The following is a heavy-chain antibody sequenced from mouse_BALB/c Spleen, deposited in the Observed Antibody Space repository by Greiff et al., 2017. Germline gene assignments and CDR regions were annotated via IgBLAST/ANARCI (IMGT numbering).Heavy chain of an antibody. D-gene: IGHD1-1*01. V-gene: IGHV2-9*02. CDR1: GFSLTSYG. CDR2: IWAGGST. J-gene: IGHJ4*01. Sequence: QVQLKESGPGLVAPSQSLSITCTVSGFSLTSYGVHWVRQPPGKGLEWLGVIWAGGSTNYNSALMSRLSISKDNSKSQVFLKMNSLQTDDTAMYYCAGQPYYGSSTDYAMDYWGQGTSVTVSS. CDR3: AGQPYYGSSTDYAMDY.